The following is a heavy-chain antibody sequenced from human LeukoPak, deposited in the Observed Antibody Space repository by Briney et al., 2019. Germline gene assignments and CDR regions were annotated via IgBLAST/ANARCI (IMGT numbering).Heavy chain of an antibody. V-gene: IGHV4-34*01. CDR2: INHSGST. J-gene: IGHJ5*02. Sequence: KPSETLSLTCAVYGGSFSGYYWSWIRQPPGKGLEWIGEINHSGSTNYNPSLKSRVTISVDTSKNQFSLKLSSVTAADTAVYYCARGNGDYVRDLYNWFDPWGQGTLVTVSS. D-gene: IGHD4-17*01. CDR1: GGSFSGYY. CDR3: ARGNGDYVRDLYNWFDP.